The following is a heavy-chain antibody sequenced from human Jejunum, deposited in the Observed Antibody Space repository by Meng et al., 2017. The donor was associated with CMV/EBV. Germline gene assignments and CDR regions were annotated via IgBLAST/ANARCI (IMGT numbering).Heavy chain of an antibody. CDR3: VRGGGWSS. D-gene: IGHD6-19*01. J-gene: IGHJ5*02. V-gene: IGHV3-7*01. CDR1: GFTFNTYW. Sequence: SWAASGFTFNTYWMSWVRQAPGKGLEWVANINQDGSEKYYVDSVKGRFTISRDNPKKSVYLQMNSLRVEDTAVYYCVRGGGWSSWGQGTLVTVSS. CDR2: INQDGSEK.